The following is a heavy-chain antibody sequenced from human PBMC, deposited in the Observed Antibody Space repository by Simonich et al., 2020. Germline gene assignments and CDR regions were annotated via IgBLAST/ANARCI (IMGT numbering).Heavy chain of an antibody. CDR1: GFTFSSYA. D-gene: IGHD1-26*01. CDR3: ARDHLDSGSYYFDY. CDR2: ISYDGSNK. J-gene: IGHJ4*02. V-gene: IGHV3-30*07. Sequence: QVQLVESGGGVVQPGRSLRLSCAASGFTFSSYAMHWVRQAQGKGLEWVAGISYDGSNKYYADSGKGRFTISRDNSKNTLYLQMNSLRAEDTAVYYCARDHLDSGSYYFDYWGQGTLVTVSS.